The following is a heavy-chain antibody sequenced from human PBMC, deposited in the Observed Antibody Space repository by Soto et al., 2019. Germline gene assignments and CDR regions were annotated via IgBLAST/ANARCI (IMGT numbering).Heavy chain of an antibody. J-gene: IGHJ4*02. D-gene: IGHD2-2*01. CDR1: SGSISSGGYY. CDR2: IYYSGST. CDR3: ARSSPPLPAVGMIPYY. Sequence: SETLSLTCAVSSGSISSGGYYWSWIRQHPGKGLEWIGYIYYSGSTYYNPSLKSRVTISVDTSKNQFSLKLSSVTAADTAVYYCARSSPPLPAVGMIPYYWGQGTLVIVSS. V-gene: IGHV4-31*11.